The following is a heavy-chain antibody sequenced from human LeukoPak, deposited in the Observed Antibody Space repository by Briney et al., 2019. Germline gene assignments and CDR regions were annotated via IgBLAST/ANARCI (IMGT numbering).Heavy chain of an antibody. J-gene: IGHJ4*02. CDR1: GYSFSSYW. Sequence: GESLKISCQVFGYSFSSYWFGWVRQMPGKGLEWMGIIYPGDSDTRYSPSFQDQVTISVDISISTAYLQWSSLKVSDTAIYYCARLNYFDGSGHDDYWGQGTLVTVSS. CDR2: IYPGDSDT. CDR3: ARLNYFDGSGHDDY. V-gene: IGHV5-51*01. D-gene: IGHD3-22*01.